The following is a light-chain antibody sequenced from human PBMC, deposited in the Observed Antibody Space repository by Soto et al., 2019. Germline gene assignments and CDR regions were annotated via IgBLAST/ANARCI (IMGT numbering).Light chain of an antibody. Sequence: EIVVTQSPVTLSLSPGERATLSCRASQSVSSRYVAWYQHKRGQAPRLLIYGASSRATGIPNRFSGTGSGTDFTLTISRLEPEDFAVYFCQQYGSSPWTFGQGTKVDIK. CDR3: QQYGSSPWT. V-gene: IGKV3-20*01. J-gene: IGKJ1*01. CDR1: QSVSSRY. CDR2: GAS.